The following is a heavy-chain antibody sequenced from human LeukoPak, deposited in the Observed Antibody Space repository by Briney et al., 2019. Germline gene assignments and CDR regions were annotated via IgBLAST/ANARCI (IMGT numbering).Heavy chain of an antibody. CDR1: GGSISSYY. Sequence: SETLSLTCTVSGGSISSYYWSWIRQPPGKGLEWIGYIYYSGSTNYNPSLKSRVTISVDTSKNQFSLKLSSMTAADTAVYYCARGIATVEKYFQYWGQGTLVTVSS. V-gene: IGHV4-59*12. J-gene: IGHJ1*01. D-gene: IGHD6-13*01. CDR2: IYYSGST. CDR3: ARGIATVEKYFQY.